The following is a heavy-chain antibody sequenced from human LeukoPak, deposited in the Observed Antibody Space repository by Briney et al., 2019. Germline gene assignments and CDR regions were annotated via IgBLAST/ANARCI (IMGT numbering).Heavy chain of an antibody. J-gene: IGHJ5*02. CDR1: GGSISSYY. Sequence: PSETLSLTCTVSGGSISSYYWSWIRQPPGKGLEWIGYIYYSGGPNYNPSLKSRVTISVDTSKNQFSLKLRSVTAADTAVYYCARHASSNWFDPWGQGTLVIVSS. D-gene: IGHD3-10*01. V-gene: IGHV4-59*08. CDR3: ARHASSNWFDP. CDR2: IYYSGGP.